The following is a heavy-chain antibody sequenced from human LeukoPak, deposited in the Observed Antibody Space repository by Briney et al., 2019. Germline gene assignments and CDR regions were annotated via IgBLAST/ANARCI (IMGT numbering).Heavy chain of an antibody. D-gene: IGHD1-26*01. J-gene: IGHJ4*02. V-gene: IGHV3-11*01. Sequence: PGGSLRLSCAASGFTFSDYYMTWIRQAPGKGLEWLSFISGSGTMYYADSVKGRFTISRDNGRNSVYLQMNSLRAEDTAVYYCAREHGTYYPLDYWGQGTLVTVSS. CDR3: AREHGTYYPLDY. CDR2: ISGSGTM. CDR1: GFTFSDYY.